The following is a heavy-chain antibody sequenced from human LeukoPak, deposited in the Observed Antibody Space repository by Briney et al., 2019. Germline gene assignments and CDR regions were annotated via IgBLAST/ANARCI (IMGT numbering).Heavy chain of an antibody. Sequence: SETLSLTCAVYGGFFSGYYWSWIRQPPGKGLESIGEINHSGSTNYNPSLKSRVTISVDTSKNQFSLKLSSVTAADTAVYYCARDKSADIVGATSYYYYYHMDVWGKGTTVTVSS. CDR2: INHSGST. V-gene: IGHV4-34*01. D-gene: IGHD1-26*01. CDR1: GGFFSGYY. CDR3: ARDKSADIVGATSYYYYYHMDV. J-gene: IGHJ6*03.